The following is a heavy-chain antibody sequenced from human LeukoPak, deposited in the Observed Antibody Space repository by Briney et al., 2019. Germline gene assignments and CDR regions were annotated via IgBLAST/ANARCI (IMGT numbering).Heavy chain of an antibody. CDR1: GFTFSSYA. D-gene: IGHD3-9*01. V-gene: IGHV3-30-3*01. J-gene: IGHJ4*02. CDR3: ARDTPEYYDILTGYYRGDY. CDR2: ISYDGSNK. Sequence: GRSLRLSCAASGFTFSSYAMHWVRQAPGKGLEWVAVISYDGSNKYYADSVRGRFTISRDNSKNTLYLQMNSLRAEDTAVYYCARDTPEYYDILTGYYRGDYWGQGTLVTVSS.